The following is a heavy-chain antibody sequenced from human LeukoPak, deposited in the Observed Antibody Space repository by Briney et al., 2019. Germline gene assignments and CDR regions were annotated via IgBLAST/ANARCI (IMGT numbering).Heavy chain of an antibody. D-gene: IGHD5-24*01. CDR1: GFTFSTYA. CDR2: IGGSGGGT. CDR3: AKGRGYNYWDGFDI. J-gene: IGHJ3*02. Sequence: PGGSLRLSCAASGFTFSTYAMSWVRQAPGKGLEWVSTIGGSGGGTYYAESVKGRFIISRDNSKNTLYMQMNSLRAEDTAVYYCAKGRGYNYWDGFDIWGQGTMVTVSS. V-gene: IGHV3-23*01.